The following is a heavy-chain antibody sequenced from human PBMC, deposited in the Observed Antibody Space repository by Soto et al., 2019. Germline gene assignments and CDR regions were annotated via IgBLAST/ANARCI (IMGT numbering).Heavy chain of an antibody. Sequence: PVGSLRLSCAASGVNLSSYAMNWGRQAPGKGLEWVAVISYDGSNKYYADSVKGRFTISRDNSKNTLYLQMNSLRAEDTAVYYCARDVKNSTPYSSPFSWGQGTLVTVT. CDR3: ARDVKNSTPYSSPFS. J-gene: IGHJ4*02. D-gene: IGHD6-13*01. CDR1: GVNLSSYA. CDR2: ISYDGSNK. V-gene: IGHV3-30-3*01.